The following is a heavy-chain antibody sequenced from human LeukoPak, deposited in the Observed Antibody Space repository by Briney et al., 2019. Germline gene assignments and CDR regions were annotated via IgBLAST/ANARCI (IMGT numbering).Heavy chain of an antibody. Sequence: GASVKVSCKASGYTFTSYYMHWVRQAPGEGLEWMGIINPTGGSTNYAQKLQGRVTMTTDTSTSTAYMELRSLRSDDTAVYYCARGYFDWFEDYWGQGTLVTVSS. CDR3: ARGYFDWFEDY. CDR1: GYTFTSYY. V-gene: IGHV1-46*01. CDR2: INPTGGST. J-gene: IGHJ4*02. D-gene: IGHD3-9*01.